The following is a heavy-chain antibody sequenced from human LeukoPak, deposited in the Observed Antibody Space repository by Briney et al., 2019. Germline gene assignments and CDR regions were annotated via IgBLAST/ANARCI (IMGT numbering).Heavy chain of an antibody. CDR3: ASGYSSPPSFDY. CDR2: IYHSGST. D-gene: IGHD6-13*01. V-gene: IGHV4-4*02. Sequence: TSETLSLTCAVSGGSISSSNWWSWVRQPPGKGLEWIGEIYHSGSTNYNPSLKSRVTISVDKSKNQFSLKLSSVTAADTAVYYCASGYSSPPSFDYWGQGTLVTVSS. J-gene: IGHJ4*02. CDR1: GGSISSSNW.